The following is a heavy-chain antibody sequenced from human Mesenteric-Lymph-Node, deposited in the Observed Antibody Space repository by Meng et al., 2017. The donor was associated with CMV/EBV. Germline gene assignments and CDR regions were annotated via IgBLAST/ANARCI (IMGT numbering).Heavy chain of an antibody. CDR3: ARAFSSTIFGVVIIYYFDY. J-gene: IGHJ4*02. D-gene: IGHD3-3*01. CDR2: INTSGSTT. V-gene: IGHV3-48*03. CDR1: GFSFSDYE. Sequence: GESLKISCAASGFSFSDYEINWVRQAPGKGLEWISCINTSGSTTYYADSVKGRFTISRDNAKNSLYLQMNSLRAEDTAVYYCARAFSSTIFGVVIIYYFDYWGQGTLVTVSS.